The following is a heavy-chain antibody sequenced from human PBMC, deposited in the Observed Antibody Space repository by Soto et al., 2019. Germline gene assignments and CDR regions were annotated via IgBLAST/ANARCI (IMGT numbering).Heavy chain of an antibody. CDR2: ISGDGGST. CDR1: GFTFDDYA. Sequence: GESLKISCAASGFTFDDYAMHWVRQAPGKGLEWVSLISGDGGSTYYADSVKGRFTISRDNSKNSLYLQMNSLRTEDTALYYCAKYIVVVTATQDYYYYGMDVWGQGTTVTVSS. V-gene: IGHV3-43*02. J-gene: IGHJ6*02. D-gene: IGHD2-21*02. CDR3: AKYIVVVTATQDYYYYGMDV.